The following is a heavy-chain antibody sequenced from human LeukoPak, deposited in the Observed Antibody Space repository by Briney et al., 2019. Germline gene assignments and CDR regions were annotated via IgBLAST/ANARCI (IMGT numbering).Heavy chain of an antibody. CDR1: GYSISSGYY. CDR3: ARDRRMGDGMDV. Sequence: PSETLSLTCTVSGYSISSGYYWGWIRQPPGMGLEWIGSIYHSGNTFYNPSLKSRVTISVDTSKNQFSLKLSSVTAADTAVYYCARDRRMGDGMDVWGQGTTVTVSS. CDR2: IYHSGNT. D-gene: IGHD3-16*01. V-gene: IGHV4-38-2*02. J-gene: IGHJ6*02.